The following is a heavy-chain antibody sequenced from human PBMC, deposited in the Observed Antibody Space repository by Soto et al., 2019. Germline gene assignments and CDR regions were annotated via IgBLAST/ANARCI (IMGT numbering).Heavy chain of an antibody. V-gene: IGHV4-38-2*01. Sequence: SETLSLTCGVSGYAINSGYYWGWIRQSPGKGLEWIGNMYHGGFSYYNPSLKGRVTISVDTWKNRFSLNLRSVTAADTAVYYCARGIWDKKKDIVVVVAARYYYYYGMDVWGQGTTVTVSS. CDR3: ARGIWDKKKDIVVVVAARYYYYYGMDV. CDR1: GYAINSGYY. D-gene: IGHD2-15*01. J-gene: IGHJ6*02. CDR2: MYHGGFS.